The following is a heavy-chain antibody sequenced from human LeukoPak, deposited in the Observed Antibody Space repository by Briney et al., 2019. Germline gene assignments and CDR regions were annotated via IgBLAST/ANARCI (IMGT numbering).Heavy chain of an antibody. CDR1: GFTFSSYA. CDR2: ISYDGSNK. V-gene: IGHV3-30*04. Sequence: PGGSLRLSCAASGFTFSSYAMHWVRQAPGKGLEWVAVISYDGSNKYYADSVKGRFTISRDNSKNTLYLQMNSLRAEDTAVYYCARGGGYGDYGMGPDYWGQGTLVTVSS. J-gene: IGHJ4*02. CDR3: ARGGGYGDYGMGPDY. D-gene: IGHD4-17*01.